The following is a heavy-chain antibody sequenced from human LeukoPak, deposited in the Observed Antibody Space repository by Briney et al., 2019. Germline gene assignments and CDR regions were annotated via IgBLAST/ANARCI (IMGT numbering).Heavy chain of an antibody. CDR3: AKVSSPAASPSYYYGMDV. CDR2: ISWDGGST. D-gene: IGHD2-2*01. J-gene: IGHJ6*02. CDR1: GFTFDDYA. Sequence: GGSLRLSCAASGFTFDDYAMHWVRQAPGKGLEWVSLISWDGGSTYYADSVKGRFTISRDNSKNSLYLQMNSLRAEDTALYYCAKVSSPAASPSYYYGMDVWGQGTTVTVSS. V-gene: IGHV3-43D*03.